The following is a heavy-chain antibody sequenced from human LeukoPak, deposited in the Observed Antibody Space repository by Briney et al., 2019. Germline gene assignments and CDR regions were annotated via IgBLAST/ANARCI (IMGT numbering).Heavy chain of an antibody. CDR1: GFTFDDYA. CDR2: ISWNSGSI. D-gene: IGHD3-3*01. J-gene: IGHJ4*02. V-gene: IGHV3-9*01. CDR3: AKDIGVFWSGYYDY. Sequence: PPGGSLRLSCAASGFTFDDYAMPWVRQAPGKGLEWVSGISWNSGSIGYADSVKGRFTISRDNAKNSLYLQMNSLRAEDTALYYCAKDIGVFWSGYYDYGGKGPLVTVPS.